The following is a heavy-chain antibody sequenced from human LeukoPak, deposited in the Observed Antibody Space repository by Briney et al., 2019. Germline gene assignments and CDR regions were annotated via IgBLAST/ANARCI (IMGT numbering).Heavy chain of an antibody. Sequence: GGSLRLSCAASGFTFSSYSMNWVRQAPGKGLEWVSYISSSSNTIYYADSVKGRFTISRDNAKNSLYLQMNSLRAEDTAVYYCARDFFMTPDYWGQGTLVTVSS. J-gene: IGHJ4*02. CDR1: GFTFSSYS. V-gene: IGHV3-48*01. CDR2: ISSSSNTI. CDR3: ARDFFMTPDY. D-gene: IGHD3-16*01.